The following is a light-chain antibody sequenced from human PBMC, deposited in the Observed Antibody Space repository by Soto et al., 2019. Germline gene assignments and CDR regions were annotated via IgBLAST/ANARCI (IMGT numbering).Light chain of an antibody. CDR3: QQYTSYRVFT. J-gene: IGKJ3*01. CDR1: QTISRNW. V-gene: IGKV1-5*03. Sequence: DIQMTQSPSTLSASVGDRVTITCRASQTISRNWLAWFQQKPGKAPKLLIYKASNLESGVPSRFSGSGSETEFTLTISSLQPDDFATYYRQQYTSYRVFTFGPGTKVDVK. CDR2: KAS.